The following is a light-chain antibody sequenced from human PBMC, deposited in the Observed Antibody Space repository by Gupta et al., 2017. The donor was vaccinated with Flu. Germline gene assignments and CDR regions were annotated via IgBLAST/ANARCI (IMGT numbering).Light chain of an antibody. J-gene: IGKJ1*01. V-gene: IGKV1-17*01. CDR2: AAS. CDR3: LQHHSYPQM. CDR1: QGTRNE. Sequence: DIQMTQSPSSLSASVGDRVTITCRASQGTRNELGWYQQKPGKDAKRLIYAASSLQSGVPSRWIGGGSGTEFTPPISGMQAEDFATVYCLQHHSYPQMFGQGTQVEIK.